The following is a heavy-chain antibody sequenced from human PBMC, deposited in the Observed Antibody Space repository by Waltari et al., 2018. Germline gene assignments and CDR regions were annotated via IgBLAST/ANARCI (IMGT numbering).Heavy chain of an antibody. CDR2: IDSSGTN. J-gene: IGHJ3*02. D-gene: IGHD3-3*01. CDR1: GDSITRHNLF. Sequence: QVRLQESGPGLLKPSETLSLTCPVSGDSITRHNLFWAWPRLTPGKGLEWIGGIDSSGTNYFNPSLKSRVAISVDTPNNQFSLRLSSVTAADTAIYYCANRYYYDPRGYPYDAFDIWGQGTSVTVSS. V-gene: IGHV4-39*01. CDR3: ANRYYYDPRGYPYDAFDI.